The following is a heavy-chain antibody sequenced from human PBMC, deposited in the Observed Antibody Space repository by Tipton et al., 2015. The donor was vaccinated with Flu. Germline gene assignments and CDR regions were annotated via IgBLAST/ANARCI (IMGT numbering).Heavy chain of an antibody. J-gene: IGHJ4*02. D-gene: IGHD3-10*01. CDR3: ARALLWFRELLSEPDY. CDR2: ISYDGSNK. V-gene: IGHV3-30*01. CDR1: GFTFSSYA. Sequence: SLRLSCAASGFTFSSYAMHWVRQAPGKGLEWVAVISYDGSNKYYADSVKGRFTISRDNSKNTLYLQMNSLRAEDTAVYHCARALLWFRELLSEPDYWGQGTLVTVSS.